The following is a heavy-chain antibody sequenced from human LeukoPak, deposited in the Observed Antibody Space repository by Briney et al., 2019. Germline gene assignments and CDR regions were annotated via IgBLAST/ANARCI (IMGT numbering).Heavy chain of an antibody. V-gene: IGHV3-49*04. J-gene: IGHJ4*02. CDR2: IRSRAYGGTT. CDR1: GFIFGDYA. CDR3: IRVSMIVVVTPYYFDY. D-gene: IGHD3-22*01. Sequence: AGGSLRLSCTASGFIFGDYAMSWVRQAPGKGLEWGGFIRSRAYGGTTEYAASVQGRFTISREDSKNIAYLQMNSLKTEDTAVYYCIRVSMIVVVTPYYFDYWGQGTLVSVSS.